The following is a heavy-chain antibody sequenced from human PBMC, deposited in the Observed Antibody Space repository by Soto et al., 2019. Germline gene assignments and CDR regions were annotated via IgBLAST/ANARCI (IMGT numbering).Heavy chain of an antibody. J-gene: IGHJ4*02. D-gene: IGHD2-15*01. CDR2: ISYSGST. V-gene: IGHV4-59*01. Sequence: PSETLSLTCPVSGGSMSSYYWTWLRQSPGRGLEWIGYISYSGSTYYNPSLKSRVTISADTSKNQFSLRMNSMIAADTAVYYCARADPDASVGYWGQGTLVTVSS. CDR1: GGSMSSYY. CDR3: ARADPDASVGY.